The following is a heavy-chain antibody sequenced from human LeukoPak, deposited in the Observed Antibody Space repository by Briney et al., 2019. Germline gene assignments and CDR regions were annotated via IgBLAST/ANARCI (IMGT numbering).Heavy chain of an antibody. CDR3: ARDPGRGGKAVMDY. D-gene: IGHD3-16*01. J-gene: IGHJ4*02. Sequence: GRSLRLSCAASGFTFDNYAMHWVRHAPGKGLEWVSGISWNSVSIGYADSVKGRFTISRDNAKDSLSLEMNSLRDEDTAVYYCARDPGRGGKAVMDYWGQGTLVTVSS. V-gene: IGHV3-9*01. CDR2: ISWNSVSI. CDR1: GFTFDNYA.